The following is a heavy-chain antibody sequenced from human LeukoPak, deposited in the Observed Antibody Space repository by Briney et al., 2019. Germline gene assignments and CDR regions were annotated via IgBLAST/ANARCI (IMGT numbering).Heavy chain of an antibody. D-gene: IGHD2-2*01. J-gene: IGHJ4*02. CDR2: ISNSNSYT. CDR1: GFTFSSYS. V-gene: IGHV3-21*01. CDR3: AGYCSGTSCYSRRNY. Sequence: PGGSLRLSCAASGFTFSSYSMNWVRQAPGKGLEWVSLISNSNSYTYYADSVKGRFTISRDNARNSLYLQMNSLRAEDTAVYYCAGYCSGTSCYSRRNYWGQGTLVTVSS.